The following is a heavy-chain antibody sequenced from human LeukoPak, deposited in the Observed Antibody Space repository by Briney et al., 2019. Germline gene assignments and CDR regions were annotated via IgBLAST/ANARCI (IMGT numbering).Heavy chain of an antibody. Sequence: GGSLRLSCAASGFTFSSYGMSWVRQAPGKGLEWVSVISGSGTNTYYADSVKGRFTISRDNSKNTLFLQMHSLRAEDTAVYYCAKGSVPIISSSYFDYWGQGTLVTVSS. CDR3: AKGSVPIISSSYFDY. CDR1: GFTFSSYG. CDR2: ISGSGTNT. D-gene: IGHD6-13*01. J-gene: IGHJ4*02. V-gene: IGHV3-23*01.